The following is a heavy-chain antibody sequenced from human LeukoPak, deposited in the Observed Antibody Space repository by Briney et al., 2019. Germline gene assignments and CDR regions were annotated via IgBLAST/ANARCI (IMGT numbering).Heavy chain of an antibody. D-gene: IGHD3-16*02. Sequence: ASVKVSCKASGYSFIGYYMHWVRQAPGQGLEWMGWINPSGSSTLYAQKFQGRVTMTRDMSTTTDYMELSNLRSEDTAVYYCARDNSVGDIAWWFDPWGQGTLVTVSS. CDR2: INPSGSST. J-gene: IGHJ5*02. CDR3: ARDNSVGDIAWWFDP. V-gene: IGHV1-46*01. CDR1: GYSFIGYY.